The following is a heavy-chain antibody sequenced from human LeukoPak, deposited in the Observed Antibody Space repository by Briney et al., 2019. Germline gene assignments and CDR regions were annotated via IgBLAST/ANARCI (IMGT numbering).Heavy chain of an antibody. Sequence: ASVKVSCKASGYTFTSYAMNWVRQAPGQGLERMGWINTNTGNPTYAQGFTGRFVFSLDTSVSTAYLQISSLKAEDTAVYYCARDDDYYDSSGYPLSDYWGQGTLVTVSS. CDR1: GYTFTSYA. CDR3: ARDDDYYDSSGYPLSDY. V-gene: IGHV7-4-1*02. CDR2: INTNTGNP. J-gene: IGHJ4*02. D-gene: IGHD3-22*01.